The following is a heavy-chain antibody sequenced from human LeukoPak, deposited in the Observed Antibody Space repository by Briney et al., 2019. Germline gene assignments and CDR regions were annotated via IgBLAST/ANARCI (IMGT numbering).Heavy chain of an antibody. CDR2: INSDGSST. D-gene: IGHD3-10*01. V-gene: IGHV3-74*01. J-gene: IGHJ4*02. Sequence: GGSLRLSCAASGFTFSSYWMHWVRQAPGKGLEWVSRINSDGSSTSYADSVKGRFTIPRDNAKNTLYLQMNSLRAEDTAVYYCARERYYYGSGGLLDYWGQGTLVTVSS. CDR3: ARERYYYGSGGLLDY. CDR1: GFTFSSYW.